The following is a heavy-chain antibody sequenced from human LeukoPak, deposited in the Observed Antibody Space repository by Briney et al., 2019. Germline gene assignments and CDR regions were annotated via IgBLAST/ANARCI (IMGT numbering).Heavy chain of an antibody. CDR3: ARGLTGYFDY. Sequence: ASVKVSCKASGYAFTNYAMHWLRQAPGQRLEWVGWINAASGNTKYSQRLQGRITITRDTSANTVYMQLSSLRSEDSAVYYCARGLTGYFDYWGQGTLVTVSS. V-gene: IGHV1-3*01. J-gene: IGHJ4*02. CDR2: INAASGNT. CDR1: GYAFTNYA.